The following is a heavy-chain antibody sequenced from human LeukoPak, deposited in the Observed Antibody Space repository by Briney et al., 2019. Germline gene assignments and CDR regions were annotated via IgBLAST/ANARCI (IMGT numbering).Heavy chain of an antibody. D-gene: IGHD4-17*01. CDR3: ARDFYGDYRDYYYYGMDV. J-gene: IGHJ6*02. V-gene: IGHV4-4*07. Sequence: KPSETLSLTCTVAGGSISSYYWSWIRQPAGKGLEWIGRIYTSGSTNYNPSLKSRVTMSVDTSKNQFSLKLSSVTAADTAVYYCARDFYGDYRDYYYYGMDVWGQGTTVTVSS. CDR1: GGSISSYY. CDR2: IYTSGST.